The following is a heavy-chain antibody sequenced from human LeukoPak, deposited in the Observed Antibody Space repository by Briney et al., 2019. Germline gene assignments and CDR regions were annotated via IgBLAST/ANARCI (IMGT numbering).Heavy chain of an antibody. D-gene: IGHD3-9*01. CDR1: GGSISSYY. J-gene: IGHJ4*02. Sequence: SETLSLTCTVSGGSISSYYWSWMRQPPGKGLEGVGYIYYSGSTKYNPSFKSRVTISVDTSKNQFSLKLISVTAADTAVYYCATVVRDDILTGYYIDYWGQGTLVTVSS. CDR3: ATVVRDDILTGYYIDY. CDR2: IYYSGST. V-gene: IGHV4-59*13.